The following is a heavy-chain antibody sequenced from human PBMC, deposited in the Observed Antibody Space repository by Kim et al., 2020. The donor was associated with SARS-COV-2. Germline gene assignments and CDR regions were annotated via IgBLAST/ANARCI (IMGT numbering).Heavy chain of an antibody. V-gene: IGHV3-11*06. J-gene: IGHJ4*02. Sequence: GKGRFTISRDNAKNSLYLQMNSLRAEDTAVYYCARSAITMVRGWARYFDYWGQGTLVTVSS. CDR3: ARSAITMVRGWARYFDY. D-gene: IGHD3-10*01.